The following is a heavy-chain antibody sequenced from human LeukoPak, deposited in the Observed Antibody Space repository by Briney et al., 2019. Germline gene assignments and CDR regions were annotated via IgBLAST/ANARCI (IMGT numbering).Heavy chain of an antibody. V-gene: IGHV4-34*01. CDR2: INHSGST. Sequence: PSETLSLTCAVYGGSFSGYYWSWIRQPPGKGLEWIGEINHSGSTNYNPSLKSRVTISVDTSKNQFSLKLSSVTAADTAVYYCARHLLVPAASAFDYWGQGTLVTVSS. CDR3: ARHLLVPAASAFDY. D-gene: IGHD2-2*01. CDR1: GGSFSGYY. J-gene: IGHJ4*02.